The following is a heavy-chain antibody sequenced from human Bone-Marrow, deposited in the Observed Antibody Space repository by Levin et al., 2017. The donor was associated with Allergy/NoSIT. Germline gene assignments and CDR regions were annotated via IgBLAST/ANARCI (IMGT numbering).Heavy chain of an antibody. CDR1: GGTFSSYT. CDR3: ARSGVPADKGSGDWFDP. CDR2: IIPILGIA. Sequence: SVKVSCKASGGTFSSYTISWVRQAPGQGLEWMGRIIPILGIANYAQKFQGRVTITADKSTSTAYMELSSLRSEDTAVYYCARSGVPADKGSGDWFDPWGQGTLVTVSS. V-gene: IGHV1-69*02. J-gene: IGHJ5*02. D-gene: IGHD2-2*01.